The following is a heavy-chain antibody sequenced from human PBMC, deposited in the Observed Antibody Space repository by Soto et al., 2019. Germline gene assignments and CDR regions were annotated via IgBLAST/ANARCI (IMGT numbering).Heavy chain of an antibody. CDR3: SRGFSAGKGSPTDF. Sequence: MQLLESGGGVVQPGGSLRLSCAASGFTFSSFAMSWFRQAPGKGLDWVSAISGSGGSTYSADSVKGRFTISRDNSKNTLYLQKRSLRAEDTAVYYFSRGFSAGKGSPTDFWGQGSLVTVSS. V-gene: IGHV3-23*01. CDR1: GFTFSSFA. D-gene: IGHD6-13*01. CDR2: ISGSGGST. J-gene: IGHJ4*02.